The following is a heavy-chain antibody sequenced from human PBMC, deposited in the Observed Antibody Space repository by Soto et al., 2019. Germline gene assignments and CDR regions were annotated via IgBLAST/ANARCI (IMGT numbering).Heavy chain of an antibody. Sequence: GRSLRLSCAASGFTFSSYAMNWVPQAPGKGQEWVSAISGSGGSTYYADSVKGRFTISRDNSKNTLYLQMNGLIAEDTAVYYCGNAPTVTWYYFVYGGQGTLEAVFS. CDR1: GFTFSSYA. CDR2: ISGSGGST. V-gene: IGHV3-23*01. J-gene: IGHJ4*02. CDR3: GNAPTVTWYYFVY. D-gene: IGHD4-17*01.